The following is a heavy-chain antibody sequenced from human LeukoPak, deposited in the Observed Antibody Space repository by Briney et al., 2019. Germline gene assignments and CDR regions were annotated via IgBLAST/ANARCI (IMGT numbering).Heavy chain of an antibody. V-gene: IGHV4-39*07. Sequence: SETLSLTCTVSGGSISSSSYYWGWIRQPPGKGLEWIGSIYYSGSTYYNPSLKSRVTISVDTSKNQFSLKLSSVTAADTAVYYCARPPYSSGWYWFDPWGQGTLVTVSS. J-gene: IGHJ5*02. CDR2: IYYSGST. D-gene: IGHD6-19*01. CDR1: GGSISSSSYY. CDR3: ARPPYSSGWYWFDP.